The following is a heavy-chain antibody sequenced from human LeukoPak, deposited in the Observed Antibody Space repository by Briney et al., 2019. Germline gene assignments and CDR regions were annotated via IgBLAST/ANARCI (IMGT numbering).Heavy chain of an antibody. CDR3: ASRSSIWSGYQDTLYYFDS. CDR1: GGSISSYY. Sequence: PSETLSLTCTVSGGSISSYYWSWIRPPAGKRLEWIGHIYYSGSTNYNPSLKSRVTISVDTSKNQFPLKLSSVTAADTAVYYCASRSSIWSGYQDTLYYFDSWGQGTLVTVSS. CDR2: IYYSGST. V-gene: IGHV4-59*01. D-gene: IGHD3-3*01. J-gene: IGHJ4*02.